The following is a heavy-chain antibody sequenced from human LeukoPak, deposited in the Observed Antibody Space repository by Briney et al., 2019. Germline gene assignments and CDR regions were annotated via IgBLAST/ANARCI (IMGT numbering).Heavy chain of an antibody. D-gene: IGHD2-8*01. Sequence: PGGSLRLSCAASGFTFSSYSMNWVRQAPGKGLEWISSINGRGSGEYYADSVKGRFTISRDNAKNSLYLQMNSLRAEDTAVYYCAREGSIVPHQDLDYWGQGTLVTVSS. CDR2: INGRGSGE. CDR1: GFTFSSYS. J-gene: IGHJ4*02. CDR3: AREGSIVPHQDLDY. V-gene: IGHV3-21*01.